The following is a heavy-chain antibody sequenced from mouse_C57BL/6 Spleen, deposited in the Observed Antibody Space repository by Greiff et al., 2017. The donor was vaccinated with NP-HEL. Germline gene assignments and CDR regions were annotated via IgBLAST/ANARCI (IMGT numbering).Heavy chain of an antibody. Sequence: VQLQQPGTELVKPGASVKLSCKASGYTFTSYWMHWVKQRPGQGLEWIGNINPSNGGTNYNEKFKSKATLTVDKSSSTAYMQLSSLTSEDSAVYYCARNLGSSYVWFAYWGQGTLVTVSA. V-gene: IGHV1-53*01. J-gene: IGHJ3*01. CDR3: ARNLGSSYVWFAY. CDR1: GYTFTSYW. D-gene: IGHD1-1*01. CDR2: INPSNGGT.